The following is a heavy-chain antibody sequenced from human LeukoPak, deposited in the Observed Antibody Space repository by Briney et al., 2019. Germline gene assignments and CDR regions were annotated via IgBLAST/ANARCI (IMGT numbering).Heavy chain of an antibody. Sequence: GESLKISCEGSGYNYGIHWIAWVRQKPGQGLEWMGSIYPGDSDTRYSPSFQGQVTMSVDKANNTAYLQWSGLKTSDTAMYYCASPGLHGSGSYYFAFDIWGQGTMVTVSS. CDR2: IYPGDSDT. CDR3: ASPGLHGSGSYYFAFDI. D-gene: IGHD3-10*01. CDR1: GYNYGIHW. V-gene: IGHV5-51*01. J-gene: IGHJ3*02.